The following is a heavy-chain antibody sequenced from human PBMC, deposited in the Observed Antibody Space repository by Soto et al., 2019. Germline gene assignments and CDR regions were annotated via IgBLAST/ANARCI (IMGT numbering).Heavy chain of an antibody. V-gene: IGHV1-18*01. Sequence: ASVKVSCKASGYNFTTYGISWVRQAPGQGLEWMGWIRVDNGRTNNAQEIQGRVTMTTDTSTSTVYMELRSLRSDDTAVYYCARETMVRGVSYYHYGMDVWGQGTTVTVSS. CDR1: GYNFTTYG. CDR2: IRVDNGRT. J-gene: IGHJ6*02. CDR3: ARETMVRGVSYYHYGMDV. D-gene: IGHD3-10*01.